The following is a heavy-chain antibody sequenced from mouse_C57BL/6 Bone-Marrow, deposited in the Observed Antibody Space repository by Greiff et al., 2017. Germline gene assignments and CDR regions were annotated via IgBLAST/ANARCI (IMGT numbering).Heavy chain of an antibody. CDR3: ARDTTVVPYFDY. Sequence: QVHVKQSGAELARPGASVKLSCKASGYTFTSYGISWVKQRTGQGLEWIGEIYPRSGNTYYNEKFKGKATLTADKSSSTAYMELRSLTSEDSAVYCCARDTTVVPYFDYWGQGTTLTVSS. V-gene: IGHV1-81*01. J-gene: IGHJ2*01. CDR1: GYTFTSYG. D-gene: IGHD1-1*01. CDR2: IYPRSGNT.